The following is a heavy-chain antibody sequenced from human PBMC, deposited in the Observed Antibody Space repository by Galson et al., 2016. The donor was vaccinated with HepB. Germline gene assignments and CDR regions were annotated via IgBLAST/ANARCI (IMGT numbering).Heavy chain of an antibody. V-gene: IGHV3-30*18. J-gene: IGHJ4*02. Sequence: SLRLSCAASGFIFSTYEMNWVRQAPGKGPEWVGVVSFNGKVQYYADSVKGRFTISRDNSKNTLYLQMDSLRVEDTALYYCAKEPQKYSSGWYYYNWGQGALVTVSS. CDR2: VSFNGKVQ. D-gene: IGHD6-19*01. CDR1: GFIFSTYE. CDR3: AKEPQKYSSGWYYYN.